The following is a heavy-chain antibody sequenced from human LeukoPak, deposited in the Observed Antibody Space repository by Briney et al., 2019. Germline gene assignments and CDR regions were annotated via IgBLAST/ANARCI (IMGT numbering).Heavy chain of an antibody. CDR2: INPSDGST. Sequence: ASVKVSCKASGYTFTSYYIHLVRQAPGQGFEWMAIINPSDGSTTNSQKFQGRVTMTRDTSTSTVYMELSGLRAEDTAVFFCAKEIWPTVTTPGHTYFDYWGQGTLVTVSS. V-gene: IGHV1-46*01. CDR3: AKEIWPTVTTPGHTYFDY. D-gene: IGHD4-17*01. J-gene: IGHJ4*02. CDR1: GYTFTSYY.